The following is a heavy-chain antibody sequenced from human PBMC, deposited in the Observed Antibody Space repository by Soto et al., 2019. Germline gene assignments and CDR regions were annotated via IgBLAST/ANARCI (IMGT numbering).Heavy chain of an antibody. Sequence: GGSLRLSCVGSGFTFSTYSINWVRQAPGKGLEWVSSISSRSDIYYAESVKDRFTISSDNAKNSVSLQMNSLRAEDTAVYYCAREYTAWPLAYGLDVWGQGTTVTVSS. D-gene: IGHD2-2*02. CDR1: GFTFSTYS. CDR2: ISSRSDI. CDR3: AREYTAWPLAYGLDV. V-gene: IGHV3-21*01. J-gene: IGHJ6*02.